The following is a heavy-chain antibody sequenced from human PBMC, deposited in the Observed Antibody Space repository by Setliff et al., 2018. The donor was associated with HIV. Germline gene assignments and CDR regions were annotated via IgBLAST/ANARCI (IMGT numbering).Heavy chain of an antibody. D-gene: IGHD3-3*01. CDR2: IYHSGST. J-gene: IGHJ4*02. CDR3: ARRGFLEWLSLDY. V-gene: IGHV4-39*07. Sequence: SETLSLTCTVSGASISRSSYYWGWIRQPPGKGLEWIGSIYHSGSTYYNPSLKSRVSILVDTSKNQFSLKLNSVTAADTALYYCARRGFLEWLSLDYWGQGTLVTVSS. CDR1: GASISRSSYY.